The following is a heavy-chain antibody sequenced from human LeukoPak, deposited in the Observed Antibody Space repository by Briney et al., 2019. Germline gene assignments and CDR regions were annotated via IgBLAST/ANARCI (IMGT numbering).Heavy chain of an antibody. V-gene: IGHV4-59*01. CDR1: GGSISSYY. Sequence: SETLSLTCTVSGGSISSYYWSWIRQPPGKGLEWIGYIYYSGSTNYNPSLKSRVTISVDTSKNQFSLELSSVTAADTAVYYCAREFSDTAMVDWYFDLWGRGTLVTVSS. CDR2: IYYSGST. CDR3: AREFSDTAMVDWYFDL. J-gene: IGHJ2*01. D-gene: IGHD5-18*01.